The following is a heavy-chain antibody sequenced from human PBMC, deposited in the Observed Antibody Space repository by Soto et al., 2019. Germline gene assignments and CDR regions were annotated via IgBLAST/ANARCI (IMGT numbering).Heavy chain of an antibody. J-gene: IGHJ5*02. Sequence: VQLLDSGGGLVQPGGSLRLSCAASGFTFSSSAMSWVRQAPGKGLEWVSAVSGSGGTTYYADSVRGRFTISRDNSKNPLHLQMNSLRADDTAIYFCARCTVDTIVTSGWCHYLDPWGQGTLVTVSS. V-gene: IGHV3-23*01. D-gene: IGHD6-19*01. CDR1: GFTFSSSA. CDR2: VSGSGGTT. CDR3: ARCTVDTIVTSGWCHYLDP.